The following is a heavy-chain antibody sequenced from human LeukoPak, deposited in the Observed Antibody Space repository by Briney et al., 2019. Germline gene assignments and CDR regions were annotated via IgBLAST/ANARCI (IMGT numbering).Heavy chain of an antibody. Sequence: PSEALSLTCTVSGGSISSGGYYWNWIRQSPGKGLEWIGTIYYSGSFYYNPSLKSRVTISVDTSKNQFSLRLSSVTAADTAVYYCAKYVSIFVGGESNWGQGTPVTVSS. D-gene: IGHD3-16*01. J-gene: IGHJ4*02. CDR3: AKYVSIFVGGESN. V-gene: IGHV4-39*01. CDR2: IYYSGSF. CDR1: GGSISSGGYY.